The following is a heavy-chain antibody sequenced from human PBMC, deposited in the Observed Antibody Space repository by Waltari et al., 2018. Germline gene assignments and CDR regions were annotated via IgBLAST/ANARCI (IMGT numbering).Heavy chain of an antibody. CDR2: IYYSGST. Sequence: QVQLQESGPGLVKPSETLSLTCTVSGGSLSSYYWSWIRQPPGKGLEWIGYIYYSGSTNYNPSLKSRVTISVDTSKNQFSLKLSSVTAADTAVYYCARALYYYDSSGYYRGWFDPWGQGTLVTVSS. D-gene: IGHD3-22*01. V-gene: IGHV4-59*01. CDR3: ARALYYYDSSGYYRGWFDP. CDR1: GGSLSSYY. J-gene: IGHJ5*02.